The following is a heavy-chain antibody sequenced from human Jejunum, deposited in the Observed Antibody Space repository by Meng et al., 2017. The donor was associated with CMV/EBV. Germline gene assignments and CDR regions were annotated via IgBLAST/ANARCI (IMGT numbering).Heavy chain of an antibody. CDR1: VFSFSDYA. CDR3: AKGSALGGSYYFDY. Sequence: SVFSFSDYAMGWVRQAPGKGLEWVSSISGSGGSIQYADSVKGRFTISRDNSKNTLYLQMNSLRDEDTAMYYCAKGSALGGSYYFDYWGQGTLVTVSS. CDR2: ISGSGGSI. D-gene: IGHD1-26*01. J-gene: IGHJ4*02. V-gene: IGHV3-23*01.